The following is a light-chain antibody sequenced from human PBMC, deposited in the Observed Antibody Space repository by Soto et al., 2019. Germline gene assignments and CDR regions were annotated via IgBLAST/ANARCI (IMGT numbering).Light chain of an antibody. V-gene: IGLV2-14*01. J-gene: IGLJ1*01. CDR2: DVS. CDR3: CSYASSSTYV. Sequence: QSALTQPASVSGSPGQSITISCTGNSSDVGGYNFVSWYQQYPGKAPKFIIYDVSNRPSGVSNRFSGSKSGNTASLTISGLRAEDEADYYCCSYASSSTYVFGTGTKLTVL. CDR1: SSDVGGYNF.